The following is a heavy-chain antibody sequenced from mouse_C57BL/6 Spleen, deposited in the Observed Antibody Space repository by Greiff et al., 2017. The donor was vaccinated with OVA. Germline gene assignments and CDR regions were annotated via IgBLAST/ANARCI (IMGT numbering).Heavy chain of an antibody. J-gene: IGHJ1*03. V-gene: IGHV5-9*01. CDR1: GFPFSSYT. CDR2: ISGGGGNT. Sequence: EVQLVESGGGLVKPGGSLKLSCAASGFPFSSYTMSWVRQTPEKRLEWVATISGGGGNTYYPDSVKGRFNISRDNAQHTLYLQMRSLRSEDTALYYCARHGIGYGNSYWYFDVWGTGTTVTVSA. CDR3: ARHGIGYGNSYWYFDV. D-gene: IGHD2-1*01.